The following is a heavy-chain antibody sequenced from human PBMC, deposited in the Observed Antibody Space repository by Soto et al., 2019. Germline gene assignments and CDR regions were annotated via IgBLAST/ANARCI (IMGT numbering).Heavy chain of an antibody. CDR3: VRAWAGY. D-gene: IGHD6-19*01. Sequence: GGSLRLACAASGFTFSSYWMHWIRQAPGKGLVWVSRINSDGSAINYADSVKGRFTVSRDNAKNTLYLQMNSLRAEDTAVYYCVRAWAGYWGQGTLVTVSS. J-gene: IGHJ4*02. CDR2: INSDGSAI. V-gene: IGHV3-74*01. CDR1: GFTFSSYW.